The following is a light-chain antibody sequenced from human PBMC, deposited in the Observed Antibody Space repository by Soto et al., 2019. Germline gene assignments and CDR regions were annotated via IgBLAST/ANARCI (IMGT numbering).Light chain of an antibody. J-gene: IGLJ1*01. CDR2: DVS. Sequence: QSALTQPRSVSGSPGQSVTISCTGTSSNVGGYNYVSWYQQHPGKVPKLLIYDVSKRPSGVPDRFSGSKSGNTASLTISGLQAEDEADYYCCSYEGICTSYVFGTGTKVTVL. CDR1: SSNVGGYNY. V-gene: IGLV2-11*01. CDR3: CSYEGICTSYV.